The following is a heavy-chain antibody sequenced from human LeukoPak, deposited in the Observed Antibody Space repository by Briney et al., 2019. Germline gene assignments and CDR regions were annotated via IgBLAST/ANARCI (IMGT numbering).Heavy chain of an antibody. CDR3: ARWRWQQSEFDY. D-gene: IGHD5-24*01. CDR2: THQYGGEN. J-gene: IGHJ4*02. V-gene: IGHV3-7*01. CDR1: VFTFRSYS. Sequence: GGSVTLSCAASVFTFRSYSVRWVRQAPGEGLEGVASTHQYGGENHYADSVKGRFTISRDNTKNSVYLQMNSLRVEDTAVYYCARWRWQQSEFDYWGQGTLVTVSS.